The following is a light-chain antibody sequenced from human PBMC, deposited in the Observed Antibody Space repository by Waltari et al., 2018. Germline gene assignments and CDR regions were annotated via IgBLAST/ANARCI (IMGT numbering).Light chain of an antibody. V-gene: IGKV1-39*01. CDR2: AAS. CDR3: QQYFKTPWT. CDR1: QSISNF. Sequence: DIQMTQSPSSLSAYVGDRVSITCRARQSISNFVGWYQQKSGKAPKILIYAASSLQIQGGVPSRFSGSWSGTDFTLTISGLQPEDVGTYYCQQYFKTPWTFGQGTKVDIK. J-gene: IGKJ1*01.